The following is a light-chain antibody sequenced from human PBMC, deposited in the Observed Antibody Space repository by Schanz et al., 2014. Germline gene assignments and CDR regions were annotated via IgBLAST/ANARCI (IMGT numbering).Light chain of an antibody. CDR3: QQRNNWPLT. J-gene: IGKJ5*01. CDR1: QSVSSSY. CDR2: GAS. V-gene: IGKV3D-20*02. Sequence: EIVMTQSPATLSVSPGERATLSCRASQSVSSSYLAWYQQKPGQAPRLLIYGASSRATGIPDRFSGSGSGTDFTLTISRLEPEDFAVYYCQQRNNWPLTFGQGTRLEIK.